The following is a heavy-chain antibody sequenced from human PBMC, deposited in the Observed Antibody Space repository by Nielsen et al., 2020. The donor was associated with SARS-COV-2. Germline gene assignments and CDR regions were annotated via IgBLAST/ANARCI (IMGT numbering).Heavy chain of an antibody. CDR2: ISWNSGSI. Sequence: GGSLRLSCAASGFTFDDYAMHWVRQAPGKGLEWVSGISWNSGSIGYVDSVKGRFTISRDNAKNSLYLQMNSLRAEDTAVYYCARLQSSSWYFDLWGRGTLVTVSS. J-gene: IGHJ2*01. D-gene: IGHD6-13*01. CDR1: GFTFDDYA. CDR3: ARLQSSSWYFDL. V-gene: IGHV3-9*01.